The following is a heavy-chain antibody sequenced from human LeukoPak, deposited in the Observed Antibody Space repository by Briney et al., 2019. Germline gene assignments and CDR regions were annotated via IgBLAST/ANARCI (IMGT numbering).Heavy chain of an antibody. CDR1: GYTFTGYY. D-gene: IGHD1-26*01. V-gene: IGHV1-18*04. Sequence: GASVKVSCKASGYTFTGYYMHWVRQAPGQGLEWMGWISAYNGNTNYAQKLQGRVTMTTDTSTSTAYMELRSLRSDDTAVYYCARDLRWELGKYFDYWGQGTLVTVSS. CDR3: ARDLRWELGKYFDY. CDR2: ISAYNGNT. J-gene: IGHJ4*02.